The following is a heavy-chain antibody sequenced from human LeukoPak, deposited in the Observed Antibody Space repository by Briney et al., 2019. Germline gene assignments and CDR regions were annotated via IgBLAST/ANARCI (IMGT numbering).Heavy chain of an antibody. J-gene: IGHJ4*02. CDR2: INPSGGST. Sequence: ASVKVSCKASGYTFTSYGISWVRQAPGQGLEWMGIINPSGGSTSYAQKFQGRVTMTRDTSTSTVYMELSSLRSEDTAVYYCARGGVVRYFDYWGQGTLVTVSS. CDR3: ARGGVVRYFDY. D-gene: IGHD6-6*01. CDR1: GYTFTSYG. V-gene: IGHV1-46*01.